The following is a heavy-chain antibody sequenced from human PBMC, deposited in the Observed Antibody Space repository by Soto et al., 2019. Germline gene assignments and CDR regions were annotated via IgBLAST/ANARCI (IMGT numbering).Heavy chain of an antibody. CDR3: ASSNGGYYYDSSGYPGDAFDI. D-gene: IGHD3-22*01. CDR2: INPSGGST. Sequence: GAPVKVSCKASGYTFTSYYMHWVRQAPGQGLEWMGIINPSGGSTSYAQKFQGRVTMTRDTSTSTVYMELSSLRSEDTAVYYCASSNGGYYYDSSGYPGDAFDIWGQGTMVTVSS. J-gene: IGHJ3*02. V-gene: IGHV1-46*01. CDR1: GYTFTSYY.